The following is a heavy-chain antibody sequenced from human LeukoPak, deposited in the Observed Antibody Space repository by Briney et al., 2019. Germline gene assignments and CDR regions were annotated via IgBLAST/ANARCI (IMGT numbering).Heavy chain of an antibody. CDR3: AKGRYDSSGYFYFDS. D-gene: IGHD3-22*01. Sequence: GGSLRLSCAASGFTFSIYAMSWVRQAPGKGLEWGSASFISGGGGSTYYADSVKGRFTISRDNSKNALFLQMNSLRADDTAVYYCAKGRYDSSGYFYFDSWGQGTLVTVSS. CDR1: GFTFSIYA. CDR2: ISGGGGST. J-gene: IGHJ4*02. V-gene: IGHV3-23*01.